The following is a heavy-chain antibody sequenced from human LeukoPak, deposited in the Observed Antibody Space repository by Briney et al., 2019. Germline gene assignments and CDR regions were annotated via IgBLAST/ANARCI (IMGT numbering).Heavy chain of an antibody. Sequence: GGSLRLSCAASGFTFSSYAMSWVRQAPGQGLEWMGWISAYNGNTNYAQKLQGRVTMTTDTSTSTAYMELRSLRSDDTAVYYCAREALVGVRGAAIYYYYYGMDVWGQGTTVTVSS. CDR1: GFTFSSYA. D-gene: IGHD3-10*01. V-gene: IGHV1-18*01. CDR3: AREALVGVRGAAIYYYYYGMDV. J-gene: IGHJ6*02. CDR2: ISAYNGNT.